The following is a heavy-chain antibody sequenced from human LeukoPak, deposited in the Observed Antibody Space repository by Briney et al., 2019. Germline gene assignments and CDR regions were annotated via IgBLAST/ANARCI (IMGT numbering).Heavy chain of an antibody. CDR2: IYHSGST. V-gene: IGHV4-38-2*02. CDR1: GYSISSGYY. J-gene: IGHJ5*02. D-gene: IGHD2-2*01. Sequence: SETLSLTCTVSGYSISSGYYWGWIRQSPGKGLEWIGSIYHSGSTYYNPSLKSRVTISVDTSKNQFSLKLSSVTAADTAVYYCARDWKYQLLFDWFDPWGQGTLVTVSS. CDR3: ARDWKYQLLFDWFDP.